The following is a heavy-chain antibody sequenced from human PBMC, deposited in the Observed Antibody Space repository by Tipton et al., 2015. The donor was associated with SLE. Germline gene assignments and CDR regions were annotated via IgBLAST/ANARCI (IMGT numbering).Heavy chain of an antibody. CDR2: IRNDGSNK. D-gene: IGHD4-17*01. Sequence: SLRLSCAASGFSFSSYGMHWVRQAPGKGLEWVAFIRNDGSNKYYADSVKGRFTISRDNSKNTLYLQMNSLRAEDTAVYYCAKTIGTVTSLIDYWGQGTLVTVSS. J-gene: IGHJ4*02. CDR3: AKTIGTVTSLIDY. V-gene: IGHV3-30*02. CDR1: GFSFSSYG.